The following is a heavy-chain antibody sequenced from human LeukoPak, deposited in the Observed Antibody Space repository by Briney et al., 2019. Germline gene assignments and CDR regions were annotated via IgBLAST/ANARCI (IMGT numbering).Heavy chain of an antibody. Sequence: SETLSLTCAVYGGSFSGYYWSWIRQPPGKGLEWIGEINHSGSTNYNPSLKSRVTISVDTSKNQFSLKLSSLTAADTAVYYCARYDYGDNVMGSFDYWGQGTLVTVSS. CDR1: GGSFSGYY. V-gene: IGHV4-34*01. D-gene: IGHD4-17*01. CDR2: INHSGST. CDR3: ARYDYGDNVMGSFDY. J-gene: IGHJ4*02.